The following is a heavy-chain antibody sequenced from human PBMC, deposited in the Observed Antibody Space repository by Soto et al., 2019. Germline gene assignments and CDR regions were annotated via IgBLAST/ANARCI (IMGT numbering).Heavy chain of an antibody. J-gene: IGHJ4*02. V-gene: IGHV4-34*01. D-gene: IGHD3-22*01. Sequence: PSETLSLTCSVHGGSFSGYYWSWIRQPPGKGLEWIGEINHSGSTNYNPSLKSRVTISVDTSKNQFSLKLSSVTAADTAVYYCARRARAITMIVVVITDRYFDYWGQGTLVTVSS. CDR1: GGSFSGYY. CDR3: ARRARAITMIVVVITDRYFDY. CDR2: INHSGST.